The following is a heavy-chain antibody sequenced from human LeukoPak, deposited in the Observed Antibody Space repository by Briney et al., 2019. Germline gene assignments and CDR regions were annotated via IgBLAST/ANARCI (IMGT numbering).Heavy chain of an antibody. CDR3: ARDPSYALA. D-gene: IGHD1-26*01. J-gene: IGHJ4*02. CDR2: IYSGGNT. CDR1: GFTFSSYA. V-gene: IGHV3-66*02. Sequence: GGSLRLSCAASGFTFSSYAMSWVRQAPGKGLEAPGKGLEWVSVIYSGGNTYYADSVKGRFTISRDNSRNTLYLQMNSLRAEDTAVYYCARDPSYALAGGQGTLVTVSS.